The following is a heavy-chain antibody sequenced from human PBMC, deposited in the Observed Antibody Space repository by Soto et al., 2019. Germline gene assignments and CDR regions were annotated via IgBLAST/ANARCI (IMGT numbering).Heavy chain of an antibody. CDR2: ISAYNGNT. CDR3: ARDEMSKTYYDFWSGYYRAPNDAFDI. V-gene: IGHV1-18*04. CDR1: GYTFTSYG. J-gene: IGHJ3*02. D-gene: IGHD3-3*01. Sequence: ASVKVSCKASGYTFTSYGISWVRQAPGQGLEWMGWISAYNGNTNYAQKLQGRVTMTTDTSTSTAYMELRSLRSGDTAVYYCARDEMSKTYYDFWSGYYRAPNDAFDIWGQGTMVTVSS.